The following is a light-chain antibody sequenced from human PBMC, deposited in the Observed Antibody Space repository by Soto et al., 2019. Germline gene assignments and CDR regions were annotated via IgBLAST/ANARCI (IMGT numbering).Light chain of an antibody. V-gene: IGKV3-15*01. Sequence: EIVMTQSPATLSVSPGEGVTLSCRASQSISSNLAWYHQKPGQAPRLLIYAASTRATGIPARFSGSGSGTEFTLTISSLQSEDFAVYHCQQYKNWPLTFGPGTKVDIK. CDR3: QQYKNWPLT. J-gene: IGKJ3*01. CDR1: QSISSN. CDR2: AAS.